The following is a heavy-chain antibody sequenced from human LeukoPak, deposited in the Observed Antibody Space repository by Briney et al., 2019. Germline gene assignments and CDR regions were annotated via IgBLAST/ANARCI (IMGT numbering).Heavy chain of an antibody. CDR2: NYYSGST. CDR1: GGSISNSSYY. J-gene: IGHJ4*02. V-gene: IGHV4-39*01. Sequence: HSGTLSLTCTVSGGSISNSSYYWGWIRQPPGKGLEWIGSNYYSGSTYYNPSLKSRVTISVDTSKNQFTLKLSDVTAAYTAVYYCASPRNDGYYEWGQGTLVTVSS. CDR3: ASPRNDGYYE. D-gene: IGHD3-22*01.